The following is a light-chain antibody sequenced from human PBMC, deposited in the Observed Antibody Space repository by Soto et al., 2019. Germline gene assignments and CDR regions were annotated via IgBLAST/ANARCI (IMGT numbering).Light chain of an antibody. CDR2: GAS. J-gene: IGKJ4*01. CDR1: QSVSSSY. Sequence: EIVLTQSPGTLSLSPGERATLSCRASQSVSSSYLAWYQQKPGQAPRLLIYGASSRATGIPDRFSGSGSGTDFTLTISRLETEDFAVYDCQQRNTWPLTFGGGTKVDIK. V-gene: IGKV3D-20*02. CDR3: QQRNTWPLT.